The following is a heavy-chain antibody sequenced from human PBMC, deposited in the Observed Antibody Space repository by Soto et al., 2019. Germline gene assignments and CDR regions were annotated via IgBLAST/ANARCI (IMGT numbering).Heavy chain of an antibody. J-gene: IGHJ3*02. CDR1: GFTFSSYA. D-gene: IGHD3-3*01. Sequence: GGSLRLSCAASGFTFSSYAMSWVRQDPGKGLEWASAISGSGGSTHYADSVNGRFTISRDNSKNTLYLQMNSLRAEDTAVYYCAKVQHLYYDFWSGHTSGAFDIWGQGTMVTVSS. V-gene: IGHV3-23*01. CDR2: ISGSGGST. CDR3: AKVQHLYYDFWSGHTSGAFDI.